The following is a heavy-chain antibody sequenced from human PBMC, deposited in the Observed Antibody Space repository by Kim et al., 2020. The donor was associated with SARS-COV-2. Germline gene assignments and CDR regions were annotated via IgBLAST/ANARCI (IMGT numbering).Heavy chain of an antibody. CDR3: ARLGYSWVNGMGY. J-gene: IGHJ4*02. D-gene: IGHD2-21*01. Sequence: YADSVKGRFTISRDNSKNTLYLQMNSLRAEDTAVYYCARLGYSWVNGMGYWGQGTLVTVSS. V-gene: IGHV3-53*01.